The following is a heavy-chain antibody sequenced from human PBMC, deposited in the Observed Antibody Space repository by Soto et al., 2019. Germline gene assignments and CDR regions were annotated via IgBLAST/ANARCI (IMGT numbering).Heavy chain of an antibody. CDR2: INHSGST. V-gene: IGHV4-34*01. CDR3: ARTGGDYVWWSYRHYDY. D-gene: IGHD3-16*02. Sequence: QVQLQQWGAGLLKPSETLSLTCAVYGGSFSGYYWSWIRQPPGKGLEWIGEINHSGSTNYNPSLKSRVTISVDTSKNQFSLQLSSVTAADTAVYYCARTGGDYVWWSYRHYDYWGQGTLVTVSS. J-gene: IGHJ4*02. CDR1: GGSFSGYY.